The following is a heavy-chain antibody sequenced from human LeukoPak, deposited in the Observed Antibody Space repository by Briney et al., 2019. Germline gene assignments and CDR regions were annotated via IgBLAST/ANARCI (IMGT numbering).Heavy chain of an antibody. V-gene: IGHV7-4-1*02. D-gene: IGHD6-13*01. J-gene: IGHJ4*02. CDR1: GYSFTGYA. CDR3: ARDVGEAQQLYHY. Sequence: ASVKVSCKASGYSFTGYAMNWVRQAPRQGLEWMGWINTNTGNPTYAQGFTGRFVFSLDTSVSTAYLQISSLKAEDTAVYYCARDVGEAQQLYHYWGQGTLVTVSS. CDR2: INTNTGNP.